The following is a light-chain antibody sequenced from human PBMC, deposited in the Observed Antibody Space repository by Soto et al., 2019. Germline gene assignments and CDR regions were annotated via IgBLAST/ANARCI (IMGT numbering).Light chain of an antibody. CDR1: QSVNNY. CDR2: DVF. Sequence: EIVLTQSPATLSLSPGERATLSCRASQSVNNYLAWYQQKPGQAPRLVIYDVFNRATGTPARFSGSGSGTDFTRTTSSLEPQDFGVYYCHQRSHWPWLTFGGGTTVEIK. V-gene: IGKV3-11*01. J-gene: IGKJ4*01. CDR3: HQRSHWPWLT.